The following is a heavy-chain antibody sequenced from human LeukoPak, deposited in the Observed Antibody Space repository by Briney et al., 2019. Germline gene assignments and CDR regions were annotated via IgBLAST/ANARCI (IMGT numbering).Heavy chain of an antibody. D-gene: IGHD1-7*01. V-gene: IGHV4-59*11. CDR3: ARALCVITGTAGCAFDY. CDR2: IYYSGST. Sequence: SETLSLTCTVSGGSISSHYWSWIRQPPGKGLEWIGYIYYSGSTNYNPSLKSRVTISVDTSKNQFSLKLSSVTAADTAVYYCARALCVITGTAGCAFDYWGQGTLVTVSS. CDR1: GGSISSHY. J-gene: IGHJ4*02.